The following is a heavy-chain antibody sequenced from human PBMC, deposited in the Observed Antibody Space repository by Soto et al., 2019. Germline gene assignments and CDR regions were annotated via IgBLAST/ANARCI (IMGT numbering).Heavy chain of an antibody. D-gene: IGHD3-22*01. CDR1: GYTFTGYY. CDR3: ARGKASYYDSSGPGAAYGMDV. V-gene: IGHV1-2*04. Sequence: SVKVSCKASGYTFTGYYMHWVRQAPGQGLEWMGWINPNSGGTNYAQKFQGWVTMTRDTSISTAYMELSRLRSDDTAVYYCARGKASYYDSSGPGAAYGMDVWGQGTTVTVSS. J-gene: IGHJ6*02. CDR2: INPNSGGT.